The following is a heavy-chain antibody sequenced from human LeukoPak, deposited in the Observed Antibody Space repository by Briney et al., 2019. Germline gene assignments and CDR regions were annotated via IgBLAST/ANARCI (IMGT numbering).Heavy chain of an antibody. J-gene: IGHJ4*02. CDR3: AKSIYGPFDY. Sequence: GGSLRLSCAASGFIFSSYGMNWVRLAPGKGLEWVSYISSSGSSTYYADSVKGRFTISRDNAKNSLYLQMNSLTEEDTAVYYCAKSIYGPFDYWGQGTQVTVSS. CDR2: ISSSGSST. V-gene: IGHV3-48*02. CDR1: GFIFSSYG. D-gene: IGHD3-3*02.